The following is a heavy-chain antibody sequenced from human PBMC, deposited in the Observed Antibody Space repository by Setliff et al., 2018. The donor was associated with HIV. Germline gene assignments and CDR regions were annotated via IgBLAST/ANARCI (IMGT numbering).Heavy chain of an antibody. CDR1: GGSISAYF. V-gene: IGHV4-4*07. CDR2: IYSGGST. D-gene: IGHD3-10*01. J-gene: IGHJ6*03. CDR3: GRGEDYGSGTVYMDV. Sequence: SETLSLTCTVSGGSISAYFWTWIRQPAGKGLEWIGRIYSGGSTNYNPSLNSRVTMSVDTSKNQFSLKLNSVTAADSAVYYCGRGEDYGSGTVYMDVWGKGTTVTVSS.